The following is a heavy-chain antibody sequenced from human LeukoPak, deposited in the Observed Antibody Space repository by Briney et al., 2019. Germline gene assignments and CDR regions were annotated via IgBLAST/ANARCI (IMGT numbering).Heavy chain of an antibody. V-gene: IGHV4-59*01. J-gene: IGHJ6*02. CDR2: IYYSGTT. D-gene: IGHD1-26*01. CDR3: ARDIVGATLYYYYYYGMDV. CDR1: GGSISYYY. Sequence: PSETPSLTCTVSGGSISYYYWSWIRQSPGKGLEWIGYIYYSGTTNYNPSLKSRVTISVDTSKNQFSLQLRSVTAADTAVYYCARDIVGATLYYYYYYGMDVWGQGTTVTVSS.